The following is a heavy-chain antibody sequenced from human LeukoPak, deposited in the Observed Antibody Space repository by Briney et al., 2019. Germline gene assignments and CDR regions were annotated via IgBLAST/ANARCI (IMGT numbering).Heavy chain of an antibody. CDR3: TRDAYNFNDFDY. CDR2: VSSHGNDG. Sequence: PGRSLRPSCAVSEFTFSHFAMHWVRQAPGKGLEWVAVVSSHGNDGYYADSVKGRFTISRDNSKNTLYLQIDSLRAEDTAIYYCTRDAYNFNDFDYWGQGTLVTVSS. CDR1: EFTFSHFA. D-gene: IGHD5-24*01. V-gene: IGHV3-30*01. J-gene: IGHJ4*02.